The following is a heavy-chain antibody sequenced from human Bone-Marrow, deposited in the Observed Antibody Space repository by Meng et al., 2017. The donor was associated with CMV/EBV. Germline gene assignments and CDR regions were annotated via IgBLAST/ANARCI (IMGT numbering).Heavy chain of an antibody. CDR1: VGTFSSYT. D-gene: IGHD3-22*01. V-gene: IGHV1-69*02. J-gene: IGHJ4*02. CDR2: IIPILGIA. Sequence: SSVKVSCKASVGTFSSYTISWVRQAPGQGLEWMGRIIPILGIANYAQKFQGRVTITADKSTSTAYMELSSLRSEDTGVDYCARVGHYYDSSGYYYHYWGQGTLVTVSS. CDR3: ARVGHYYDSSGYYYHY.